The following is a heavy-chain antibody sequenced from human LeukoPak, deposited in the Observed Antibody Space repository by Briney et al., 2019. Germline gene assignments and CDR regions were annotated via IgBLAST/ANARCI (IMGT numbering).Heavy chain of an antibody. CDR2: IYPGDSDT. CDR1: GYSFTSSW. Sequence: GESLKISCQGSGYSFTSSWIGWVRQMPGKGLEWMGIIYPGDSDTGYSPSFQGQVTISADKSISTAYLQWSSLKASDTAMYYCARFHSSGYSRWFDPWGQGTLVTVSS. CDR3: ARFHSSGYSRWFDP. V-gene: IGHV5-51*01. D-gene: IGHD3-22*01. J-gene: IGHJ5*02.